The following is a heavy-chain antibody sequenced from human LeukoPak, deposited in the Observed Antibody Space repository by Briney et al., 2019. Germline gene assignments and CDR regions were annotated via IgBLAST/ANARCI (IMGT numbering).Heavy chain of an antibody. V-gene: IGHV4-39*07. D-gene: IGHD3-22*01. CDR1: GGSISSSSYY. Sequence: SETLSLTCTVSGGSISSSSYYWGWLRQPPGKGLEWIGSIYYSGSTYYHPSLKSRVTISVDTSKNQFSLKLSSVTAADTAVYYCARPPPGSSGYELDYWGQGTLVTVSS. CDR2: IYYSGST. CDR3: ARPPPGSSGYELDY. J-gene: IGHJ4*02.